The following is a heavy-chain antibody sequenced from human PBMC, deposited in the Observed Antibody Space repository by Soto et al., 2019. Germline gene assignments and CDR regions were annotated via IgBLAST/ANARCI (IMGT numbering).Heavy chain of an antibody. J-gene: IGHJ3*02. CDR3: ASTYCGGDCYSNDAFDI. D-gene: IGHD2-21*02. Sequence: ASVKVSCKASGGTFSSYAISWVRQAPGQGLEWMGGIIPIFGTANYAQKFQGKVTITADESTSTAYMELSSLRSEDTAVYYCASTYCGGDCYSNDAFDIWGQGTMVTVSS. V-gene: IGHV1-69*13. CDR2: IIPIFGTA. CDR1: GGTFSSYA.